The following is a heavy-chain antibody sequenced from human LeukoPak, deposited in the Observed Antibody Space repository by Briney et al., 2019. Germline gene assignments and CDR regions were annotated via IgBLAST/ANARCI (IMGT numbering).Heavy chain of an antibody. J-gene: IGHJ4*02. CDR2: ISGSGGST. Sequence: GGSLRLSCAASGFTFSSYAMSWVRQAPGKGLEWVSAISGSGGSTYYADSVKGRFTISRGNSKNTLCLQMNSLRAEDTAVYYCAIMTCSSTSCFFDYWGQGTLVTVSS. CDR1: GFTFSSYA. CDR3: AIMTCSSTSCFFDY. V-gene: IGHV3-23*01. D-gene: IGHD2-2*01.